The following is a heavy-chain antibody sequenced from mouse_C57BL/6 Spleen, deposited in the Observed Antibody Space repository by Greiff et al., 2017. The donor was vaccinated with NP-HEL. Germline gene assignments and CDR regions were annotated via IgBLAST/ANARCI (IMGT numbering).Heavy chain of an antibody. J-gene: IGHJ2*01. Sequence: EVQLQESGPGLVKPSQSLSLTCSVTGYSITSGYYWNWNRQFPGNKLEWRGYISYDGSNNYNPSLKKQISITRDTSKNQFFLKLNSVTTEDTATYYCAREYYGSYYFDYWGQGTTLTVSS. CDR1: GYSITSGYY. CDR2: ISYDGSN. CDR3: AREYYGSYYFDY. D-gene: IGHD1-1*01. V-gene: IGHV3-6*01.